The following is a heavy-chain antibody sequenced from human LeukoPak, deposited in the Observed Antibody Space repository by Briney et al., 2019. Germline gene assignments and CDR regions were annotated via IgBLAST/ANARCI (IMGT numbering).Heavy chain of an antibody. CDR1: GFTFSSYS. J-gene: IGHJ4*02. CDR3: ARVGALSSSWLLY. CDR2: IGSSSSTI. Sequence: GGSLRLSCAASGFTFSSYSMNWVRQAPGKGLEWVSYIGSSSSTIYYGDSVKGRFTISRDNAKNSLYLQMNSLRAEDTAVYFCARVGALSSSWLLYWGQGTLVTVSS. D-gene: IGHD6-13*01. V-gene: IGHV3-48*01.